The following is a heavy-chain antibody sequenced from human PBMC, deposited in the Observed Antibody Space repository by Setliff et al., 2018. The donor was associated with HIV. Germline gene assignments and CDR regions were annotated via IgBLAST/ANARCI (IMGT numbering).Heavy chain of an antibody. CDR3: ARHSPSDY. V-gene: IGHV4-34*01. Sequence: SETLSLTCAVYGRSFSGYYWNWIRQSPGKGLEWIGEINHSGGTNYNPSLKSRVTMSIDTSKNQFSLKLSSVTAADTAVYYCARHSPSDYWGQGTLVTAPQ. CDR2: INHSGGT. CDR1: GRSFSGYY. J-gene: IGHJ4*02.